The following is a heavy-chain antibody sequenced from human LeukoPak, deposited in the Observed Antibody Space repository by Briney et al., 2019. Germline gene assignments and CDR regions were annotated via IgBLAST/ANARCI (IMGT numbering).Heavy chain of an antibody. V-gene: IGHV3-23*01. Sequence: GGSLRLSCAASGFTFSSYAMSWVRQAPGKGLEWVSGISGSGNSTYYADTVKGRFTISRDNSKNTLYLQMNSLRAEDTAVYYCAREVGPRIFGVGPGDYWGQGTLITVSS. CDR1: GFTFSSYA. D-gene: IGHD3-3*01. CDR3: AREVGPRIFGVGPGDY. CDR2: ISGSGNST. J-gene: IGHJ4*02.